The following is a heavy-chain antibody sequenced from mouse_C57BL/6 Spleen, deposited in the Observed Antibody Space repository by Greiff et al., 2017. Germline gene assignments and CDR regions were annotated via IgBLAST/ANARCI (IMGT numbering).Heavy chain of an antibody. Sequence: VKLQQSGPELVKPGASVKISCKASGYAFSSSWMNWVKQRPGKGLEWIGRIYPGDGDTNYNGKFKGRATLTADKSSSTAYMQLSSLTSEDCAVYFCEREPPYYPWGQGTTLTVSS. V-gene: IGHV1-82*01. CDR3: EREPPYYP. CDR1: GYAFSSSW. D-gene: IGHD1-1*02. CDR2: IYPGDGDT. J-gene: IGHJ2*01.